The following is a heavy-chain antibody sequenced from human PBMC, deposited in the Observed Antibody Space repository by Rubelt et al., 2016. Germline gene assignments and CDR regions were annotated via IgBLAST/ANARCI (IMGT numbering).Heavy chain of an antibody. J-gene: IGHJ6*03. V-gene: IGHV3-21*01. CDR3: ARDRPRYYYYYMDV. CDR2: IYKDSTYI. Sequence: EVQLLESGGGLVRPGGSLRLSCAASGFTFSGSTMHWVRQAPGKGLEWVSSIYKDSTYIYYAGSVKGRFTISRDNGKNTVYLQMNSLRAEDTAVYYCARDRPRYYYYYMDVWGKGTTVTVSS. CDR1: GFTFSGST.